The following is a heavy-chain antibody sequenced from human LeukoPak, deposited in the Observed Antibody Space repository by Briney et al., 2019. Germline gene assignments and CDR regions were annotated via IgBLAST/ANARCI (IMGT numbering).Heavy chain of an antibody. CDR3: AREVFFQFDN. V-gene: IGHV3-7*03. CDR1: GFTFRKYW. J-gene: IGHJ4*02. CDR2: IAANGNDK. Sequence: GGSLRLSCAASGFTFRKYWMAWVRQAPGRGLEWVGTIAANGNDKDYEDALQGRFTISRDNTRNSLSLRIDSLRAEDTAQYYCAREVFFQFDNWGQGALVTVSS.